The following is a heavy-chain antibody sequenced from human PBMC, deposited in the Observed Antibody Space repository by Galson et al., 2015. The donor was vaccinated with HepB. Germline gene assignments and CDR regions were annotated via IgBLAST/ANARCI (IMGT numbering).Heavy chain of an antibody. J-gene: IGHJ3*01. V-gene: IGHV3-33*08. D-gene: IGHD5-18*01. CDR3: ARRVDTAMGEPLHF. CDR1: GFTFSGYG. Sequence: SLRLSCAASGFTFSGYGMNWVRQAPGKGLEWVAVIWNDGSNRYYADSVKGRFTISRDNSRNTLYLQMNSLRAEDTAVYYCARRVDTAMGEPLHFLGPGTMVTVSP. CDR2: IWNDGSNR.